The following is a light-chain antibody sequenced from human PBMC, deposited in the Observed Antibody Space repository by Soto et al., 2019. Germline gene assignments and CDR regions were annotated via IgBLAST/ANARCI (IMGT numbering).Light chain of an antibody. CDR2: AAS. V-gene: IGKV1-39*01. CDR1: QTVIRY. J-gene: IGKJ3*01. CDR3: QQSYSTLFT. Sequence: ILMTQSPSSLSASVGDRVTITCRASQTVIRYLNWYQQKPGRAPNLLIYAASSLQSGVPSRFSGSGSGTEFTLTISSLQPEDFATYYCQQSYSTLFTFGPGTKVDIK.